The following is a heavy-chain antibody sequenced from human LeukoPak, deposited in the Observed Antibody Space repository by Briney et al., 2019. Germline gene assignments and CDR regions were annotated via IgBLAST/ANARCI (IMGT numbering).Heavy chain of an antibody. CDR2: INSDGRTT. CDR1: ELTFSSYC. Sequence: GGSLRLSCEASELTFSSYCMHWVRQAPGKGLVWASRINSDGRTTIYADSVKGRFTISRDKAKNTLYLQMNSLRAEDTAVDYCAREGYYESSGYSIRFSYSGRGTLVTVSS. CDR3: AREGYYESSGYSIRFSY. D-gene: IGHD3-22*01. V-gene: IGHV3-74*01. J-gene: IGHJ4*02.